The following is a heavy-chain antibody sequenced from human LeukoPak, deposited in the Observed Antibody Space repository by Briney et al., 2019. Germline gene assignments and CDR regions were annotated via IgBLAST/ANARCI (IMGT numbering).Heavy chain of an antibody. CDR3: ARLHSSSWFDY. D-gene: IGHD6-13*01. CDR2: IYYNGAT. J-gene: IGHJ4*02. V-gene: IGHV4-39*07. CDR1: GDSISSSNYY. Sequence: TSETLSLTCTVSGDSISSSNYYWGWIRQPPGKGLEWIGTIYYNGATQYNPSLKSRVTISVDTSKNQFSLKLSSVTAADTAVYYCARLHSSSWFDYWGQGTLVTVSS.